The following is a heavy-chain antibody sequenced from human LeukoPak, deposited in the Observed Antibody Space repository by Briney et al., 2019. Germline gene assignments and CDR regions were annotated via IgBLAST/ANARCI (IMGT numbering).Heavy chain of an antibody. Sequence: SETLSLTCTVSGGSISSSSYYWGWIRQPPGKGLEWIGSIYYSGSTYYNPSLKSRVTISVDTSKNQFSLKLSSVTAAGTAVYYCARLPAVAGYYYYYYIDVWGKGTTVTVSS. V-gene: IGHV4-39*01. J-gene: IGHJ6*03. CDR3: ARLPAVAGYYYYYYIDV. D-gene: IGHD6-19*01. CDR2: IYYSGST. CDR1: GGSISSSSYY.